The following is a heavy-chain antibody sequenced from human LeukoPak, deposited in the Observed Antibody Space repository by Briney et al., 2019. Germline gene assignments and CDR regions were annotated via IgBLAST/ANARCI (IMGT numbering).Heavy chain of an antibody. J-gene: IGHJ5*02. CDR2: IYPGDSDT. Sequence: GASLKISCQGSGYSFTNYWIGWVRQMPGKGLGWMGIIYPGDSDTRYSPSFQGQVTISADKSISTAYLQWSSLKASDTAMYYCARHGCSTTSCAQFDPWGQGTLVTVSS. D-gene: IGHD2-2*01. CDR3: ARHGCSTTSCAQFDP. CDR1: GYSFTNYW. V-gene: IGHV5-51*01.